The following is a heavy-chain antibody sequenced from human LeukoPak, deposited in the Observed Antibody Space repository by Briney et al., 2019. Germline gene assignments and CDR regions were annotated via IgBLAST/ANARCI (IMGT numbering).Heavy chain of an antibody. Sequence: GGSLRLSCAASGFTFSSYAMSWVRQAPGKGLEWVSAISGSGGSTYYADSVKGRFTIPRDNSKNTLYLQMNSLRAEDTAVYYCAKDRRYSGYDSYFDYWGQGTLVTVSS. D-gene: IGHD5-12*01. J-gene: IGHJ4*02. V-gene: IGHV3-23*01. CDR2: ISGSGGST. CDR3: AKDRRYSGYDSYFDY. CDR1: GFTFSSYA.